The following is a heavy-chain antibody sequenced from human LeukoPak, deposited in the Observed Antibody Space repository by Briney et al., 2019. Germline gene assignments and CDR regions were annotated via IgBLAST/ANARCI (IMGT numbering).Heavy chain of an antibody. Sequence: GSLRLSCAASGFTVSSNYMSWVRQAPGKGLEWIGYIYYSGSTNYNPSLKSRVTISVDTSKNQFSLKLSSVTAADTAVYYCAREVDGHFDYWGQGTLVTVSS. D-gene: IGHD5-24*01. CDR3: AREVDGHFDY. CDR2: IYYSGST. V-gene: IGHV4-59*02. J-gene: IGHJ4*02. CDR1: GFTVSSNY.